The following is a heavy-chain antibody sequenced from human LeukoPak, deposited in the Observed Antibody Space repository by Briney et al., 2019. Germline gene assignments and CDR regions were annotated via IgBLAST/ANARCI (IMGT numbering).Heavy chain of an antibody. D-gene: IGHD3-16*01. CDR3: IRDLFDDYSLDY. V-gene: IGHV3-48*03. J-gene: IGHJ4*02. CDR1: GFTFRIYE. Sequence: GGSLRLSCAASGFTFRIYEMNWVRQAPGKGLEWVSYISDSGSTTYYAESVKGRFTISRDNARNSLYLQMNSLRAEDTAVYYCIRDLFDDYSLDYWGQGALVTVSS. CDR2: ISDSGSTT.